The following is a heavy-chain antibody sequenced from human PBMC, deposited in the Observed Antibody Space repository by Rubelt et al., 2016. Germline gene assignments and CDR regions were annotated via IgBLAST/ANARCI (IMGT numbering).Heavy chain of an antibody. CDR1: GGSISSYY. V-gene: IGHV4-59*12. Sequence: QVQLQESGPGLVKPSETLSLTCTVSGGSISSYYWSWIRQPPGKGLEWIGYIYYSGSTNYNPSLKSRVTISVDTSKNQFALKLSPVTAADTAVYYCARDLWMATTLAPSSPWGQGTLVTVSS. CDR2: IYYSGST. CDR3: ARDLWMATTLAPSSP. D-gene: IGHD5-24*01. J-gene: IGHJ5*02.